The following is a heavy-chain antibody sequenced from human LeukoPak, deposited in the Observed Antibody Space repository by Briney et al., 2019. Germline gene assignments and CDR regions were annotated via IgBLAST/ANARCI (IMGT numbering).Heavy chain of an antibody. Sequence: ASVKVSCKASGYTFANYGISWVRQAPGQGLEWMGSISPYNGNTNYAQKLQGRVTMTTDTSTSTAYMELRSLRSDDTAVYYCARDLCSSTSCYGVRDDYWGQGTLVTVSS. D-gene: IGHD2-2*01. CDR1: GYTFANYG. CDR3: ARDLCSSTSCYGVRDDY. V-gene: IGHV1-18*01. J-gene: IGHJ4*02. CDR2: ISPYNGNT.